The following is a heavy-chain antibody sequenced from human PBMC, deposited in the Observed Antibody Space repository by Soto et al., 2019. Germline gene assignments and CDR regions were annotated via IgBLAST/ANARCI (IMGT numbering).Heavy chain of an antibody. CDR3: ARGWLAGRYYYDRCGYRLPPYAFDI. V-gene: IGHV1-8*01. D-gene: IGHD3-22*01. CDR2: MNPNSGNT. J-gene: IGHJ3*02. CDR1: GYTFTSYD. Sequence: GASVKVSCKASGYTFTSYDINWVRQATGQGLEWMGWMNPNSGNTGYAQKFQGRVTMTTDTSTSTAYMELRSLRFDDTAVYYCARGWLAGRYYYDRCGYRLPPYAFDIWGQGTMVTVSS.